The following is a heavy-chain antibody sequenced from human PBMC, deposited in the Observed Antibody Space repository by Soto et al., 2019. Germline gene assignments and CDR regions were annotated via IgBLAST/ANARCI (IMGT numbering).Heavy chain of an antibody. D-gene: IGHD3-22*01. J-gene: IGHJ4*02. CDR1: GGSIRSFY. CDR2: IYYSGST. CDR3: ARLDHYYDNPGY. Sequence: SETLSLTCTVSGGSIRSFYWSWIRQPPGKGLEWIGYIYYSGSTNYNPSLKGRVTISVDTSKNQFSLKLSSVTAADTAVYYCARLDHYYDNPGYWGQGTLVTVS. V-gene: IGHV4-59*08.